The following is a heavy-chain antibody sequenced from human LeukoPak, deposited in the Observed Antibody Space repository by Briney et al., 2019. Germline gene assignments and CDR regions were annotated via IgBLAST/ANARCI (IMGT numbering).Heavy chain of an antibody. D-gene: IGHD4-17*01. CDR2: ISGSGGST. CDR1: GFTFSSYA. J-gene: IGHJ4*02. Sequence: GGSLRLSCAASGFTFSSYAMSWVRQAPGKGLEWVSAISGSGGSTYYADSVKGRFTISRDNSKNTLYLQMNSLRAEDTAVYYCVTHTVTTSMFDYWGQGTLVTVSS. V-gene: IGHV3-23*01. CDR3: VTHTVTTSMFDY.